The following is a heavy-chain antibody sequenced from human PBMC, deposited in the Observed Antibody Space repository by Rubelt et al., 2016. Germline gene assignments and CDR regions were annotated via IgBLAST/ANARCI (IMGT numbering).Heavy chain of an antibody. V-gene: IGHV3-74*01. CDR3: ARGDSSSWSARRYYYYGMDV. J-gene: IGHJ6*02. CDR2: INSDGSST. Sequence: GFTFSSYWMHWVRQAPGKGLVWVSRINSDGSSTSYADSVKGRFTISRDNAKNTLYLQMNSLRAEDTAVYYCARGDSSSWSARRYYYYGMDVWGQGTTVTVSS. CDR1: GFTFSSYW. D-gene: IGHD6-13*01.